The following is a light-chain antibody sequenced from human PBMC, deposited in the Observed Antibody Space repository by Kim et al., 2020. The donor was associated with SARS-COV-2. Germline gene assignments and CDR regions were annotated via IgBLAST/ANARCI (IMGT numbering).Light chain of an antibody. CDR1: SSGVGSYNL. Sequence: QTITIACTGTSSGVGSYNLVTWYQQNPGKAPKLMIYEVSKRPSGVSNRFSGSKSGNTASLTISGLQAEDEADYYCCSYAGSSTSVVFGGGTQLTVL. J-gene: IGLJ2*01. CDR3: CSYAGSSTSVV. V-gene: IGLV2-23*02. CDR2: EVS.